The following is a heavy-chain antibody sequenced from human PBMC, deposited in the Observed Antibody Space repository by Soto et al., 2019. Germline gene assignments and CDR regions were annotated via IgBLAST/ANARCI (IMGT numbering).Heavy chain of an antibody. J-gene: IGHJ6*02. V-gene: IGHV4-59*12. D-gene: IGHD1-26*01. CDR3: ARDIAGLSGYGMDV. CDR1: GGSMNNNY. CDR2: IYPSGYS. Sequence: SETLSLTCTVSGGSMNNNYWNWIRQTPGKGLEWIGYIYPSGYSKYNPSLKSRVTLSVDTSKNQFSLKLTSVTAADTAIYYCARDIAGLSGYGMDVWSQGTTVTVSS.